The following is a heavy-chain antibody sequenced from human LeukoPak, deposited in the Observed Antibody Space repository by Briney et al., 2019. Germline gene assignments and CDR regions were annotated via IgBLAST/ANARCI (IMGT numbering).Heavy chain of an antibody. J-gene: IGHJ6*03. Sequence: GASVKVSCKVSGYTLTELSMHWVRQAPGKGLEWMGGFDPEDGETIYAQKFQGRVTMTEDTSTDTAYMELSSLSSEDTAVYYCARGVGGTTTHYYMDVWGKGTTVTVSS. D-gene: IGHD1-26*01. CDR3: ARGVGGTTTHYYMDV. V-gene: IGHV1-24*01. CDR1: GYTLTELS. CDR2: FDPEDGET.